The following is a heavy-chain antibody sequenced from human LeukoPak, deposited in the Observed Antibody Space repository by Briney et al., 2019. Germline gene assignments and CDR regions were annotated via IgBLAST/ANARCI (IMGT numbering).Heavy chain of an antibody. J-gene: IGHJ4*02. CDR1: GGSISSYY. Sequence: SEALSLTCTVSGGSISSYYWSWIRQPAGKGLEWIGYIYYSGSTNYNPSLKSRVTISVDTSKNQFSLKLSSVTAADTAVYYCARGTRSDYFDYWGQGTLVTVSS. CDR2: IYYSGST. CDR3: ARGTRSDYFDY. V-gene: IGHV4-59*01. D-gene: IGHD1-14*01.